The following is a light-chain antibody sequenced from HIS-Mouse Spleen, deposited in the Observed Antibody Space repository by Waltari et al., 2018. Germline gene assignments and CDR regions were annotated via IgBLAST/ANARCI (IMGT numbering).Light chain of an antibody. CDR2: EDS. V-gene: IGLV3-10*01. CDR3: YSTDSSGNHRV. Sequence: SYELTQPPSVSVSPRQTARITCSGDSLPKTSPYWYQQKSGQAPVLVIYEDSKRPSGIPERFSGSSSGTMATLTISGAQVEDEADYYCYSTDSSGNHRVFGGGTKLTVL. CDR1: SLPKTS. J-gene: IGLJ2*01.